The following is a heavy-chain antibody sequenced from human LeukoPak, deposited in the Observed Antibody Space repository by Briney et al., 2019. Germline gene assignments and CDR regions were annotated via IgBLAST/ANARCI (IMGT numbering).Heavy chain of an antibody. CDR2: IRYSGTTV. Sequence: PGGSLRLSCVGSGFPFSSYSMNCVRQAPGKGLEWVSFIRYSGTTVYYADSLKGRFTISRDNAKNSLYLQMDSLRDEDTAVYYCARAAMYSGLYAFDVWGQGTMVTVSS. CDR1: GFPFSSYS. J-gene: IGHJ3*01. V-gene: IGHV3-48*02. D-gene: IGHD2-2*01. CDR3: ARAAMYSGLYAFDV.